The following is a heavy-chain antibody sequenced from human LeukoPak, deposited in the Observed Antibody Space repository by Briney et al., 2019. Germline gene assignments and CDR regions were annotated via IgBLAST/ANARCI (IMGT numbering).Heavy chain of an antibody. D-gene: IGHD1-26*01. CDR2: VHLNGAT. J-gene: IGHJ4*02. V-gene: IGHV4-4*02. CDR3: TRESGAFSPFGF. Sequence: PSGTLSLTCAVSGGSITTTNWWSWVRQPPGKGLEWIGEVHLNGATNYNPSLESRFSMSIDKSNNHLSLEVTSVAAADTAMYYCTRESGAFSPFGFWGQGTLVTVSS. CDR1: GGSITTTNW.